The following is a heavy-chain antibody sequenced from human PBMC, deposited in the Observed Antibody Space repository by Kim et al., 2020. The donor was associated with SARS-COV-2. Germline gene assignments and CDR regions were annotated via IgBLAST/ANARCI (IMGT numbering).Heavy chain of an antibody. CDR3: ASQGGYCSGGSCYSKAGQWLVYVSY. J-gene: IGHJ4*02. D-gene: IGHD2-15*01. V-gene: IGHV5-10-1*01. CDR2: IDPSDSYT. Sequence: GESLKISCKGSGYSFTSYWISWVRQMPGKGLEWMGRIDPSDSYTNYSPSFQGHVTISADKSISTAYLQWSSLKASDTAMYYCASQGGYCSGGSCYSKAGQWLVYVSYWGQGTLVTVSS. CDR1: GYSFTSYW.